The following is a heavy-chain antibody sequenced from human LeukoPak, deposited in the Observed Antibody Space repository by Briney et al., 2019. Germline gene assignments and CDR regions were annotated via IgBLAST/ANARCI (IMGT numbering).Heavy chain of an antibody. V-gene: IGHV3-23*01. CDR2: ISGSGDTT. D-gene: IGHD3-9*01. Sequence: GGSLRLSCAASGFTFSNNAISWVRQVPGKGLEWVSSISGSGDTTYYADSVKGRFTISRDNSKNTLYVQMNGLRAEDTAVYYCAKNLRYFANWYFDLWGRGTLVTVST. J-gene: IGHJ2*01. CDR3: AKNLRYFANWYFDL. CDR1: GFTFSNNA.